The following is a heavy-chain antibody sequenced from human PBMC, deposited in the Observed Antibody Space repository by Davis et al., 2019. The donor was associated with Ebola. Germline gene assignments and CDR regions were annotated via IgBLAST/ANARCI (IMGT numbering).Heavy chain of an antibody. V-gene: IGHV4-34*01. CDR2: IKYSGTT. D-gene: IGHD3-3*01. CDR3: ARVRSGHYYYYMDV. Sequence: MPSETLSLTCAVYGGSLSGYYWSWIRQPPGKGLEWIGEIKYSGTTNSNPSLKSRVTISVDTSKNQFSLKLGSVTAADTAVYYCARVRSGHYYYYMDVWGKGTTVTVSS. J-gene: IGHJ6*03. CDR1: GGSLSGYY.